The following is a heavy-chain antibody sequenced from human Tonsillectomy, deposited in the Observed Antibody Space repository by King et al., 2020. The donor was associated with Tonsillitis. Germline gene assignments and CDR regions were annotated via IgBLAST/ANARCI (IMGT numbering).Heavy chain of an antibody. CDR2: IRANADGGTT. D-gene: IGHD2-8*02. J-gene: IGHJ6*02. CDR3: TRDPRYCSGGGCRNYYYGADV. CDR1: GFSLGDYG. V-gene: IGHV3-49*04. Sequence: VQLVESGGGLVQPGRSLRLSCTVSGFSLGDYGMSWVRQAPGKGLEWLVFIRANADGGTTEYAASVKGRFIISRDDSKSIAYLQMNSLKSEDTAVYYCTRDPRYCSGGGCRNYYYGADVWGQGTTVTVSS.